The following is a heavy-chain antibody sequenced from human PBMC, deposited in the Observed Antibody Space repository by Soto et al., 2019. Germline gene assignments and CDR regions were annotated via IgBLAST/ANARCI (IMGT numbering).Heavy chain of an antibody. CDR2: ISAYNGNT. V-gene: IGHV1-18*01. J-gene: IGHJ4*02. Sequence: QVQLVQSGAEVKKPGASVKVSCKASGYTFTSYGISWVRQAPGHGLEWMGWISAYNGNTNYAQKLQGRVTMTTDTSTSTAYMELRSLRSDDTAVYYCARAVAYYYDSSGYGIDYWGQGTLVTVSS. CDR1: GYTFTSYG. CDR3: ARAVAYYYDSSGYGIDY. D-gene: IGHD3-22*01.